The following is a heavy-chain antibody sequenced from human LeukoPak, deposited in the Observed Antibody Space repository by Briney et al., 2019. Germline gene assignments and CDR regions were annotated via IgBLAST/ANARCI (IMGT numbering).Heavy chain of an antibody. CDR2: IYSGGST. V-gene: IGHV3-53*05. CDR1: GFTVSSNY. CDR3: AKDRSLLWFGEFKTLYY. D-gene: IGHD3-10*01. Sequence: GGSLRLSCAASGFTVSSNYMSWVRQAPGKGLEWVSVIYSGGSTYYADSVKGRFTISRDNSKNTLYLQMNSLRAEDTAVYYCAKDRSLLWFGEFKTLYYWGQGTLVTVSS. J-gene: IGHJ4*02.